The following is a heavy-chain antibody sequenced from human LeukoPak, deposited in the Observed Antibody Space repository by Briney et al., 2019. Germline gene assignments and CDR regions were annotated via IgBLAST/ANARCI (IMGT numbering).Heavy chain of an antibody. J-gene: IGHJ4*02. V-gene: IGHV3-7*01. D-gene: IGHD2-15*01. Sequence: GGSLRLSCAASGFSFSYYWMSWVRQAPGKGLEWVANTKEDGSGSSYVDSVKGRFTVSRDNAKNSLYLQMNSLRAEDTAVYYCAKGGVVGTRYYFDSWGQGTLVTVSS. CDR1: GFSFSYYW. CDR3: AKGGVVGTRYYFDS. CDR2: TKEDGSGS.